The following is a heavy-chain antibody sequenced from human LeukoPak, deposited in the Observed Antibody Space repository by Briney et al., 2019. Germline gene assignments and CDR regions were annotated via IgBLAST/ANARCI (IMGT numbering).Heavy chain of an antibody. V-gene: IGHV3-48*01. J-gene: IGHJ6*03. CDR3: ARDRGAVGGLLSYHFYYMDV. D-gene: IGHD3-16*01. CDR1: GYTISSHN. CDR2: ITSVSCTI. Sequence: GGSLTLPCAGSGYTISSHNKYWGRRAPAGGVEGISYITSVSCTIKYAESVKGRFTISRDNTKSSLYLQMNSLRAEDTAVYYCARDRGAVGGLLSYHFYYMDVWGKGTPVTVS.